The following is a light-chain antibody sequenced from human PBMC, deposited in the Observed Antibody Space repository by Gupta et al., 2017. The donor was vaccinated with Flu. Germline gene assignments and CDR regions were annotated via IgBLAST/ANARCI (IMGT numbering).Light chain of an antibody. CDR2: NDN. Sequence: VTISCSGSTSNIGSNVVSWYQHLPGRAPKVLIYNDNQRHSGAPDRFSGSKSGTSASLAISGLQSEEEADYYCAAWDDSLNGLWVFGGGTKLTVL. V-gene: IGLV1-44*01. CDR3: AAWDDSLNGLWV. CDR1: TSNIGSNV. J-gene: IGLJ3*02.